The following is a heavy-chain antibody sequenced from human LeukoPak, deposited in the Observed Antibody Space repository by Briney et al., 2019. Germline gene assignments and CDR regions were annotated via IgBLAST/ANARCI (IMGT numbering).Heavy chain of an antibody. V-gene: IGHV4-59*12. CDR3: AREGLNMVRGVIPKEAWGWFDP. CDR1: GGSISSYY. Sequence: SETLSLTCTVSGGSISSYYWSWIRQPPGKGLEWIGYIYYSGSTNYNPSLKSRVTISVDTSKNQFSLKLTSVTAADTAVYYCAREGLNMVRGVIPKEAWGWFDPWGQGTLVTVSS. D-gene: IGHD3-10*01. J-gene: IGHJ5*02. CDR2: IYYSGST.